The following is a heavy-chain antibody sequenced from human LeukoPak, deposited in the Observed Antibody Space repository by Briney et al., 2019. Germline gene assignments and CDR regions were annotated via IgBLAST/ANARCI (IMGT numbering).Heavy chain of an antibody. CDR3: ARELAGYSSSWYPNYFDY. CDR2: VSGSAVST. J-gene: IGHJ4*02. D-gene: IGHD6-13*01. CDR1: GFTFSNYA. Sequence: GSLRLSCAASGFTFSNYAMNWVRQAPGKGLEWVSTVSGSAVSTYYADSVKGRFTISRDNSKNTLYLQMNSLRAEDTAVYYCARELAGYSSSWYPNYFDYWGQGTLVTVSS. V-gene: IGHV3-23*01.